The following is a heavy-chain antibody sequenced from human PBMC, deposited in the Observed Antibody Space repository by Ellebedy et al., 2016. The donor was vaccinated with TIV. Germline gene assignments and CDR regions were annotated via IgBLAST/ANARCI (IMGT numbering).Heavy chain of an antibody. Sequence: GESLKISCVASGFTFSTYSMNWVRQAPGKGLEWVSYICSSSSTIYYADSVKGRFTVSRDNAKNSLYLQMDSLRADDTAVYYCARAGDYNLLSPAGGYWGQGTQVTVST. CDR2: ICSSSSTI. CDR3: ARAGDYNLLSPAGGY. D-gene: IGHD4-17*01. J-gene: IGHJ4*02. V-gene: IGHV3-48*01. CDR1: GFTFSTYS.